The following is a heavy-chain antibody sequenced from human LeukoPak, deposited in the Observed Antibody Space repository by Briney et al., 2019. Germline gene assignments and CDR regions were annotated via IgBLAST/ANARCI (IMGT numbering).Heavy chain of an antibody. CDR3: ARASYGSGSYCFDP. V-gene: IGHV5-51*01. J-gene: IGHJ5*02. CDR1: GYXFTKSW. Sequence: GESLKISCNGSGYXFTKSWIGWVRQMPGRGLEWMGSIYPGDSDTRYSPSFQGQVTISADKSISTAYLQWSSLKASDTAMYYCARASYGSGSYCFDPWGQGTLVTVSS. CDR2: IYPGDSDT. D-gene: IGHD3-10*01.